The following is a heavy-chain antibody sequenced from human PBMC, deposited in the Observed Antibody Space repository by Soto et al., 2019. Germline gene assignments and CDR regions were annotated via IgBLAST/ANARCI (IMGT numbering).Heavy chain of an antibody. J-gene: IGHJ6*03. CDR2: MNPNSGNT. V-gene: IGHV1-8*01. CDR1: GYTFTSYD. Sequence: ASVKVSCKASGYTFTSYDINWVRQATGQGLEWMGWMNPNSGNTGYAQKFQGRVTMTRNTSISTAYMELSSLRSEDTAVYYCARGRLFNKGYSSSFYMDVWGKGTTVTVSS. D-gene: IGHD6-6*01. CDR3: ARGRLFNKGYSSSFYMDV.